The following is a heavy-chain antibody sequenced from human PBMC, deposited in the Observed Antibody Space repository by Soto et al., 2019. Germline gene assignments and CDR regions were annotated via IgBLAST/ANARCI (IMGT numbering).Heavy chain of an antibody. V-gene: IGHV1-69*04. CDR1: GGTFSSYT. J-gene: IGHJ3*02. CDR3: ARDRGYCSSTSCETTDAFDI. D-gene: IGHD2-2*01. CDR2: IIPILGIA. Sequence: GASLKVSCKASGGTFSSYTISWVRQAPGQGLEWMGRIIPILGIANYAQKFQGRVTITADKSTSTAYMELSSLRSEDTAVYYCARDRGYCSSTSCETTDAFDIWGQGTMVTVSS.